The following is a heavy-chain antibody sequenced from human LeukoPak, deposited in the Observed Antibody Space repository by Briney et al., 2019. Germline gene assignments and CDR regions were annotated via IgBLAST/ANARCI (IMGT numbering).Heavy chain of an antibody. V-gene: IGHV4-61*01. CDR1: GGSISSGSYY. CDR3: ARQKQGYSYGSDAFDI. CDR2: IYYSGST. Sequence: PSETLSLTCTVSGGSISSGSYYWSWIRQPPGKGLEWIGYIYYSGSTNYNPSLKSRVTISVDTSKNQFSLKLSSVTAADTAVYYCARQKQGYSYGSDAFDIWGQGTMVTVSS. D-gene: IGHD5-18*01. J-gene: IGHJ3*02.